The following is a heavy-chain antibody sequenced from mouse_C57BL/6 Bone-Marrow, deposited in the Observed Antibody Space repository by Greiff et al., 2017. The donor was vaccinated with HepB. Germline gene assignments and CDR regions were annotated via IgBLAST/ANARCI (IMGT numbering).Heavy chain of an antibody. CDR3: ARWTSGAMDY. CDR2: IYPRSGNT. D-gene: IGHD3-1*01. CDR1: GYTFTSYG. Sequence: QVQLKESGAELARPGASVKLSCKASGYTFTSYGISWVKQRTGQGLEWIGEIYPRSGNTYYNEKFKGKATLTADKSSSTAYMELRSLTSEDSAVYFCARWTSGAMDYWGQGTSVTVSS. J-gene: IGHJ4*01. V-gene: IGHV1-81*01.